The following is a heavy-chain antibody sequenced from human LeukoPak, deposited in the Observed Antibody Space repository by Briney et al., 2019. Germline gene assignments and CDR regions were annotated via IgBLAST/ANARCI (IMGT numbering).Heavy chain of an antibody. J-gene: IGHJ4*02. D-gene: IGHD2-15*01. Sequence: GASVKVSCKASGYTFSSYHVSWVRQAPGQGREWMGWINTYDGNTNYAQNFQGRVAMTTDTSTSTAYMGLRSLRSDDTAVYYCARDFATWYFDYWGQGTLVTVSS. CDR1: GYTFSSYH. CDR2: INTYDGNT. CDR3: ARDFATWYFDY. V-gene: IGHV1-18*01.